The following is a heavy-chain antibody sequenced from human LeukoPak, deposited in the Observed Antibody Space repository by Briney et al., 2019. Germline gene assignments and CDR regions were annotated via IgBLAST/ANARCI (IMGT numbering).Heavy chain of an antibody. CDR3: ASGTAVAGTGVDY. CDR1: GFTFSSYW. V-gene: IGHV3-74*01. Sequence: PGGSLRLSCAASGFTFSSYWMHWVRHAPGKGLVWVSRINSDGSSTSYADSVKGRFTISRDNAKNTLYLQMNSLRAVDTAVYYCASGTAVAGTGVDYWGQGTLVTVSS. CDR2: INSDGSST. D-gene: IGHD6-19*01. J-gene: IGHJ4*02.